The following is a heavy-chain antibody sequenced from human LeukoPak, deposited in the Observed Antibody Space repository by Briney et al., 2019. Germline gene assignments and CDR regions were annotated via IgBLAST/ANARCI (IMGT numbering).Heavy chain of an antibody. J-gene: IGHJ2*01. Sequence: RASVKVSCKASGGTFSSYAISWVRQAPGQGLEWMGGVIPIFGTANYAQKFQGRVTITADESTSTAYMELSSLRSEDTAVYYCARSRDRDGYNSAYWYFDLWGRGTLVTVSS. CDR3: ARSRDRDGYNSAYWYFDL. CDR2: VIPIFGTA. CDR1: GGTFSSYA. D-gene: IGHD5-24*01. V-gene: IGHV1-69*13.